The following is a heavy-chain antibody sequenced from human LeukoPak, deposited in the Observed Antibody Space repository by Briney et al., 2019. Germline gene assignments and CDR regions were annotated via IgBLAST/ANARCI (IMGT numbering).Heavy chain of an antibody. CDR2: IYYSGSS. CDR1: VGSICIYY. Sequence: PSETPSLTSTVSVGSICIYYWSWIRQPPGKGLEWIGYIYYSGSSNYSTSLKSRVTISVDTSKNQFSLRLTSVTAADTAVYYCARVKRVLITTNDAFDIWGQGTMVTVSS. CDR3: ARVKRVLITTNDAFDI. J-gene: IGHJ3*02. D-gene: IGHD3-22*01. V-gene: IGHV4-59*01.